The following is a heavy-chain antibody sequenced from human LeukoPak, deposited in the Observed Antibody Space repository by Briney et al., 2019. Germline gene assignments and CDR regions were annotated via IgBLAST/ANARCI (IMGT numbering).Heavy chain of an antibody. V-gene: IGHV4-34*01. CDR2: INRSGST. Sequence: SETLSLTCAVYGGSFGGYYWSWIRQPPGKGLEWIGEINRSGSTNYNPSLKSRVTISVDTSKNQFSLKLSSVTAADTAVYFCARGGYSGLTHWGQGTLVTVSS. J-gene: IGHJ4*02. CDR1: GGSFGGYY. D-gene: IGHD5-12*01. CDR3: ARGGYSGLTH.